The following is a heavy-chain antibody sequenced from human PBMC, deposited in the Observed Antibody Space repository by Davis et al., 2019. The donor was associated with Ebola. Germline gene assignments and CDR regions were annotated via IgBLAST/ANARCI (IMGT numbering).Heavy chain of an antibody. CDR3: ARGRYFDWVDAFDI. J-gene: IGHJ3*02. CDR2: ITTSGHTI. D-gene: IGHD3-9*01. V-gene: IGHV3-48*02. CDR1: GFTFSTYA. Sequence: GESLKISCVASGFTFSTYAMQWVRQAPGKGLEWGLYITTSGHTIYYADSVKGRFTISRDNAKNSLYLQMNSLRDEDTAMYYCARGRYFDWVDAFDIWGQGTMVTVSS.